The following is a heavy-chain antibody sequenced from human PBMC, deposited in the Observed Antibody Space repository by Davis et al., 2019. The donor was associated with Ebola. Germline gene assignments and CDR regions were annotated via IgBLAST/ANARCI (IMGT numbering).Heavy chain of an antibody. CDR3: AHRRSPGYSSGWYGYGLDV. CDR1: GFSLGTSGVG. Sequence: SGPTLVKPTQTLTLTCTFSGFSLGTSGVGVGWVRQPPGKALEWLALIFWDDDKRYSPSLKSRLTIAKDTSRNQVVLIMSNMGPEETATYYCAHRRSPGYSSGWYGYGLDVWGQGTTVTVSS. V-gene: IGHV2-5*02. J-gene: IGHJ6*02. CDR2: IFWDDDK. D-gene: IGHD6-19*01.